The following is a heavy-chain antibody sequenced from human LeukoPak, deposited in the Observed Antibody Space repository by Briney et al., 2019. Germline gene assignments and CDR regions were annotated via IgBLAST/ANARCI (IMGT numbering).Heavy chain of an antibody. Sequence: ASVKVSCKASGYTFTSYYMHWVRQAPGQGLEWMGIINPSGGSTSYAQKFQGRVTMTRDTSTSIVYMELSSLRSEDTAVYYCARDRQEYQLLSDYYGMDVWGKGTTVTVSS. CDR3: ARDRQEYQLLSDYYGMDV. CDR1: GYTFTSYY. CDR2: INPSGGST. V-gene: IGHV1-46*01. J-gene: IGHJ6*04. D-gene: IGHD2-2*01.